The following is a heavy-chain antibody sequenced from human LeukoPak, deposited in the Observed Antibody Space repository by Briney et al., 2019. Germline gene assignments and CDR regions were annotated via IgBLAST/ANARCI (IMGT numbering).Heavy chain of an antibody. CDR1: GGSFSGYY. CDR3: ARDVIVVAGTGYFDL. J-gene: IGHJ2*01. D-gene: IGHD6-13*01. V-gene: IGHV4-34*09. Sequence: PSETLSLTCAVYGGSFSGYYWSWIRQPPGKGLEWIGYIYNSGSTYNNPSLQSRVTISADTSKNQFSLKLSSVTAADTAVYYCARDVIVVAGTGYFDLWGRGTLLTVSS. CDR2: IYNSGST.